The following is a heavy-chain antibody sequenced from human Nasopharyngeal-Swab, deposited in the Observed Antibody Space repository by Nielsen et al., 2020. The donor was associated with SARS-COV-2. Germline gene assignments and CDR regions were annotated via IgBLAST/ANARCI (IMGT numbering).Heavy chain of an antibody. V-gene: IGHV4-59*01. J-gene: IGHJ5*02. CDR3: ARDRTIFGVVQGWLDP. D-gene: IGHD3-3*01. Sequence: WIRQPPGKGLEWIGYIYYSGSTNYNPSLKSRVTISVDTSKNQFSLKLSSVTAADTAVYYCARDRTIFGVVQGWLDPWGQGTLVTVSS. CDR2: IYYSGST.